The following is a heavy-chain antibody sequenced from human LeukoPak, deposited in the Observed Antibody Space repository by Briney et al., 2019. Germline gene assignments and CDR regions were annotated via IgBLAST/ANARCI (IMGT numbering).Heavy chain of an antibody. V-gene: IGHV3-23*01. Sequence: PGGSLRLSCAASGFSFTTYAMSWVRQAPARGLEWVSSIRGGGEKFYADSVRGRFTLSRDDSTTTVYLQLNNLRVEDTAIYYCAKANWISDADAVWWGQGSLVTVSS. J-gene: IGHJ4*02. D-gene: IGHD2-2*03. CDR2: IRGGGEK. CDR3: AKANWISDADAVW. CDR1: GFSFTTYA.